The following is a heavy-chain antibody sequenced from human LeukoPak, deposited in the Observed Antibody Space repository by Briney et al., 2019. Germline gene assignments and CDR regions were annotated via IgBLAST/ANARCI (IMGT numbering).Heavy chain of an antibody. J-gene: IGHJ3*02. V-gene: IGHV1-69*01. D-gene: IGHD6-13*01. CDR2: IIPIFGTA. CDR1: GGTFSIYA. Sequence: GSSVKVSCKASGGTFSIYAISWVRQAPGQGLEWMGGIIPIFGTANYAQKFQGRVTITADESTSTAYMELSSLRSEDTAVYYCAREVREQLVPRGAFDIWGQGTMVTVSS. CDR3: AREVREQLVPRGAFDI.